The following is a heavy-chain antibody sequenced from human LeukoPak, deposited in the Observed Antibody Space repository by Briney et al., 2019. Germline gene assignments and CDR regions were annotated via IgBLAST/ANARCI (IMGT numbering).Heavy chain of an antibody. CDR3: AKDGYILSGFDY. Sequence: GGXLRLSCAASGFTFSSYAMSWVRQAPGKGLEWVSAISGSGGSTYYADSVKGRFTISRDNYKKTLYLQKNSLRAEDTAVYYCAKDGYILSGFDYWGQGTLVTVSS. V-gene: IGHV3-23*01. D-gene: IGHD3-9*01. CDR1: GFTFSSYA. J-gene: IGHJ4*02. CDR2: ISGSGGST.